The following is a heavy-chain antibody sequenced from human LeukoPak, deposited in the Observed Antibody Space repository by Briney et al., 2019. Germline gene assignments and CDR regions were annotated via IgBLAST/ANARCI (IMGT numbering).Heavy chain of an antibody. CDR3: AKDNRYDYVWGTYRPNDY. V-gene: IGHV3-30*02. Sequence: GGSLRLSCAASGFTFSNFGMYWVRQAPGKGLEGVAFIRSDGSNKYYADSVKGRFTISRDNSKNTLYLQMNSLRAEDTAVYYCAKDNRYDYVWGTYRPNDYWGQGTLVTVSS. CDR2: IRSDGSNK. D-gene: IGHD3-16*02. J-gene: IGHJ4*02. CDR1: GFTFSNFG.